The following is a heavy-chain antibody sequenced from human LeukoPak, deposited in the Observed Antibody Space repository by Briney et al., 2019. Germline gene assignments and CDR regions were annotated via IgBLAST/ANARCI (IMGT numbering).Heavy chain of an antibody. D-gene: IGHD6-13*01. J-gene: IGHJ5*02. CDR3: ARGAERYSSITNWFDP. CDR2: VCTRGSYI. CDR1: GFTFSDYS. V-gene: IGHV3-21*01. Sequence: GGSLRLSCIASGFTFSDYSFHWVRQAPGKGLEWVSCVCTRGSYIYSADSVKGRFTISRDKARNSVSLQMNSLRVDDTAIYYCARGAERYSSITNWFDPWGQGTLVSVSS.